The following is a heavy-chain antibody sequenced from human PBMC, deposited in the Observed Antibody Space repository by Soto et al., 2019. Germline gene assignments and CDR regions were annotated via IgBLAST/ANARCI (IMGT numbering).Heavy chain of an antibody. D-gene: IGHD3-3*01. CDR3: AKDRDLSKAEWLLHYYYGMDV. CDR2: ISYDGSNK. Sequence: PGGSLRLSCAASGFTFSSYGMHWVRQAPGKGLEWVAVISYDGSNKYYADSVKGRFTISRDNSKNTLYLQMNSLRAEDTAVYYCAKDRDLSKAEWLLHYYYGMDVWGQGTTVTVSS. V-gene: IGHV3-30*18. J-gene: IGHJ6*02. CDR1: GFTFSSYG.